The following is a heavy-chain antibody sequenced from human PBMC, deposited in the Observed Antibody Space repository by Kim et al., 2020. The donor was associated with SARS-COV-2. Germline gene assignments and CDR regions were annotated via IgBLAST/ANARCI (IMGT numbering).Heavy chain of an antibody. V-gene: IGHV1-2*06. CDR1: GYTFTGYY. CDR3: ASLGPNSSSPSYYYYYMDV. D-gene: IGHD6-6*01. J-gene: IGHJ6*03. CDR2: INPNSGGT. Sequence: ASVKVSCKASGYTFTGYYMHWVRQAPGQGLEWMGRINPNSGGTNYAQKFQGRVTMTRDTSISTAYMELSRLRSDDTAVYYCASLGPNSSSPSYYYYYMDVWGKGTTVTVSS.